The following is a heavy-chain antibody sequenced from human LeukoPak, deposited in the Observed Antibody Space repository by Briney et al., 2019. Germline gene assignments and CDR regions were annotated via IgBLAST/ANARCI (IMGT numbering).Heavy chain of an antibody. V-gene: IGHV4-34*01. J-gene: IGHJ4*02. CDR1: GGSFSGYY. CDR2: INHSGST. CDR3: ARTQEGAPYHFDY. D-gene: IGHD3-16*01. Sequence: SETLSLTCAVYGGSFSGYYWSWIRQPPGKGLEWIGEINHSGSTNYNPSLKSRVTISVDTSKNQFSLKLSSVSAADTAVYYCARTQEGAPYHFDYWGQGTLVTVSS.